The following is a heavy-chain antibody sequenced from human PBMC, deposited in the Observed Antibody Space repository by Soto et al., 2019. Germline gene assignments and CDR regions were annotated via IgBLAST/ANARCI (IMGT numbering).Heavy chain of an antibody. CDR2: INAGNGNT. J-gene: IGHJ5*02. CDR3: ARDPWNYVSGWFDP. Sequence: QVQLVQSGAEEKKPGASVKVSCKASGYTFTSYAMHWVRQAPGQRLEWMGWINAGNGNTKYSQKLQGKVTITRDTSASTAYMELSSLRSEDTAVYYCARDPWNYVSGWFDPWGQGTLVTVSS. D-gene: IGHD1-7*01. V-gene: IGHV1-3*05. CDR1: GYTFTSYA.